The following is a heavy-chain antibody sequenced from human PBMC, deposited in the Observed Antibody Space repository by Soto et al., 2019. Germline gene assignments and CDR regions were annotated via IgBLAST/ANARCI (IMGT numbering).Heavy chain of an antibody. D-gene: IGHD2-15*01. CDR3: AKSEGYCSGGICYVDY. V-gene: IGHV3-30*18. CDR1: GFTFSYYG. CDR2: TSYDGNNK. J-gene: IGHJ4*02. Sequence: GGSLRLSCAASGFTFSYYGMHWVRQAPGKGLEWVAVTSYDGNNKYYADSVKGRFTISRDNSKNTLYLQMNSLSAEATAVYYCAKSEGYCSGGICYVDYWGQGTLVTVSS.